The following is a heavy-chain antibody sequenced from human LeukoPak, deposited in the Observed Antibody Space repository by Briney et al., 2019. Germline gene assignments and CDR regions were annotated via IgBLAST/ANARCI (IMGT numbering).Heavy chain of an antibody. CDR2: INPNSGGT. CDR1: GYTFTGYY. Sequence: ASVKVSCKASGYTFTGYYMHWVRQAPGQGLEWMGWINPNSGGTNYAQKFQGRVTMTRDTSISTAYMELSRLRSDDTAVYYCARGWQQLVRGYYYYMDVWGKGTTVTISS. D-gene: IGHD6-13*01. V-gene: IGHV1-2*02. J-gene: IGHJ6*03. CDR3: ARGWQQLVRGYYYYMDV.